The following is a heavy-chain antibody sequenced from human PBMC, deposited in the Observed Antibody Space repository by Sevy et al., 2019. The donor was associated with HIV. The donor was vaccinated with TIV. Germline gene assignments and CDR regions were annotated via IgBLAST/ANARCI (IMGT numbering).Heavy chain of an antibody. D-gene: IGHD5-12*01. V-gene: IGHV3-15*01. CDR2: IKSKTDGGTK. Sequence: GGSLRLSCAASGFTFSNAWMSWVRQAPGKGLEWVGRIKSKTDGGTKDYAAPVKGRFTISRDDSKNTLYLQMNSLKTEDTAVYYCTTGQGGGYDSQVPFDYWGQGTLVTVSS. J-gene: IGHJ4*02. CDR1: GFTFSNAW. CDR3: TTGQGGGYDSQVPFDY.